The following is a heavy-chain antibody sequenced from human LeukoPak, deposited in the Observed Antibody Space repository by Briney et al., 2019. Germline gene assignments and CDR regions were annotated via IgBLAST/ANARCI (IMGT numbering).Heavy chain of an antibody. D-gene: IGHD4-11*01. CDR1: GFTFSGYA. V-gene: IGHV3-23*05. CDR3: ARSVPDYTRFDY. Sequence: GGSLRLSCVASGFTFSGYAMNWVRQAPGKRLEWVSTFKTKYNQVYYAESVGGRFTISTDSSKNTVYLQMNSLRAEDTALYYCARSVPDYTRFDYWGQGALVTVSS. CDR2: FKTKYNQV. J-gene: IGHJ4*02.